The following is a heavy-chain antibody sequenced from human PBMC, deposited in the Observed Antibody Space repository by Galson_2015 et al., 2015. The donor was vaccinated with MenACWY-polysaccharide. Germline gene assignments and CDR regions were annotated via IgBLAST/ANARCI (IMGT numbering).Heavy chain of an antibody. D-gene: IGHD2-15*01. CDR3: TKAGAKYCRGSSCYFNWFDP. CDR2: INADGSAT. V-gene: IGHV3-74*01. J-gene: IGHJ5*02. Sequence: SLRLSCAASGFSFSTYWMHWVRHAPGKGLVWVSRINADGSATDHADSVRGRFTISRDNAKNTLYLEMTSLRAEDTAVYYCTKAGAKYCRGSSCYFNWFDPWGQGTLVTVSS. CDR1: GFSFSTYW.